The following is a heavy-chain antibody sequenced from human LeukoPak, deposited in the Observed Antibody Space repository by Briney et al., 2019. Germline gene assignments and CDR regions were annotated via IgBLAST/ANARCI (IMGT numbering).Heavy chain of an antibody. V-gene: IGHV1-8*03. CDR1: GYTFINYD. Sequence: ASVKVSCKASGYTFINYDINWARQATGQGLEWMGWMNPNSGNTGYAQKFQGRVTITRNTSISTAYMELSSLRSEDTAVYYCARVVDYRDYVTTRFDYWGQGTLVTVSS. CDR3: ARVVDYRDYVTTRFDY. D-gene: IGHD4-17*01. J-gene: IGHJ4*02. CDR2: MNPNSGNT.